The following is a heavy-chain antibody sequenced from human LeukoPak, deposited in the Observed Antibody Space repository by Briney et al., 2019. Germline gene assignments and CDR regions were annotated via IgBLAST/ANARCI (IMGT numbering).Heavy chain of an antibody. CDR2: ISSSSSYI. J-gene: IGHJ4*02. D-gene: IGHD5-12*01. Sequence: PGGSLRPSCAASGFTFSSYRMNWVRQAPGRGLEWVSSISSSSSYIYYADSVKGRFTISRDNAKNSQYLQMNSLRAEDTAVYYCARDPWTNSDYDGFDYWGQGTLVTVSS. CDR3: ARDPWTNSDYDGFDY. CDR1: GFTFSSYR. V-gene: IGHV3-21*01.